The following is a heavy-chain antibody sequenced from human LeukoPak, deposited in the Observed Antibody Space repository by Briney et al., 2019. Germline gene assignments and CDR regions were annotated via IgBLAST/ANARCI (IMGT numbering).Heavy chain of an antibody. Sequence: PGGSLRLSCAASGFTFSSYAMHWVRQAPGKGLEWVAVISYDGSNKYYADSVKGRFTISRDNSKNTLYLQMNSLRAEDTAVYYCARPLSLTRPHYCSSTSCPDYWGQGTLVTVSS. J-gene: IGHJ4*02. V-gene: IGHV3-30-3*01. CDR3: ARPLSLTRPHYCSSTSCPDY. CDR2: ISYDGSNK. CDR1: GFTFSSYA. D-gene: IGHD2-2*01.